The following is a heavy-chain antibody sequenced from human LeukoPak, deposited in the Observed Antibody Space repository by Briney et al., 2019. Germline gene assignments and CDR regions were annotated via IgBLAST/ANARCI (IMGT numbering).Heavy chain of an antibody. J-gene: IGHJ2*01. D-gene: IGHD3-22*01. CDR1: RFTFSNYG. Sequence: GRSLRLSCVASRFTFSNYGMHWVRQAPGKGLEWVALIWYDGSNKYCADSVKGRFTISRDNSKNTLYLQMNSLRAEDTAVYYCAKNRDRGVPTYYYDSSGSSHFDLWGRGTLVTVSS. CDR3: AKNRDRGVPTYYYDSSGSSHFDL. V-gene: IGHV3-33*06. CDR2: IWYDGSNK.